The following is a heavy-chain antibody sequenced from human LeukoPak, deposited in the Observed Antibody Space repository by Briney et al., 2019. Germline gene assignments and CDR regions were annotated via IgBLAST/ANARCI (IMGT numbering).Heavy chain of an antibody. D-gene: IGHD3-10*01. Sequence: SGTLSLTCSVSGGSISSHYWSWIRRPAGKGLEWIGRIYTSGSTNYNPSLKSRVTISVDTSKNQFSLKLSSVTAADTAVYYCASGADFDYWGQGTLVTVSS. CDR2: IYTSGST. V-gene: IGHV4-4*07. CDR1: GGSISSHY. J-gene: IGHJ4*02. CDR3: ASGADFDY.